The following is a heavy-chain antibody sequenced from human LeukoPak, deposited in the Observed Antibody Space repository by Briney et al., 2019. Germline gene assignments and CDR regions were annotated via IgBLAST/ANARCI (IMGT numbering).Heavy chain of an antibody. J-gene: IGHJ4*02. Sequence: GGPLRLSCAASGFTFSSYGIHWVRQAPGKGLEWVAVISYDGSNKYSADSVKGRFTISRDNSKNTLYLQMNSLRPEDTAVYYCARDERGYYFYWGQGTLVTVSS. V-gene: IGHV3-30*03. D-gene: IGHD3-3*01. CDR3: ARDERGYYFY. CDR1: GFTFSSYG. CDR2: ISYDGSNK.